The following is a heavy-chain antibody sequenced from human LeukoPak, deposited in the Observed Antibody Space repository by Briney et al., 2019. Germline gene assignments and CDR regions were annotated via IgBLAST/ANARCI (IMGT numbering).Heavy chain of an antibody. V-gene: IGHV3-30*18. Sequence: GGSLRLSCAASGFTFSSYGMHWVRQAPGKGLEWVAVISYDGSNKYYADSVKGRFTISRDNSKNTLYLQMNSLRAEDTAVYYCAKDYGDYSAAFDIWGQGTMVTVS. CDR3: AKDYGDYSAAFDI. CDR1: GFTFSSYG. D-gene: IGHD4-17*01. J-gene: IGHJ3*02. CDR2: ISYDGSNK.